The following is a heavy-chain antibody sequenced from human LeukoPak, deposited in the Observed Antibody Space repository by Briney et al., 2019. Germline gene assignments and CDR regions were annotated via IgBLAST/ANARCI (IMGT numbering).Heavy chain of an antibody. V-gene: IGHV1-69*05. J-gene: IGHJ3*02. CDR3: ARDRDYSGSYHDPIDAFYI. CDR2: IIPIFGTA. Sequence: SVKVSCKASGGTFSSYAISWVRQAPGQGLEWMGGIIPIFGTANYAQKFQGRVTITTDESTSTAYMELSSLRSEDTAVYYCARDRDYSGSYHDPIDAFYIWGQGTMVTLSS. CDR1: GGTFSSYA. D-gene: IGHD1-26*01.